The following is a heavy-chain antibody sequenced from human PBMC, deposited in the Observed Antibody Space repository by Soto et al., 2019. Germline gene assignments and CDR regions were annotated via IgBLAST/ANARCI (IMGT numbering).Heavy chain of an antibody. J-gene: IGHJ6*02. CDR2: INSDGSST. V-gene: IGHV3-74*01. Sequence: GGSLRLSCAASGFTFSSYWMHWVRQAPGKGLVWVSRINSDGSSTSYADSVKGRFTISRDNAKNTLYLQMNSLRAEDTAVYYCARRTATYYGMDVWGQGTTVTVSS. CDR1: GFTFSSYW. CDR3: ARRTATYYGMDV.